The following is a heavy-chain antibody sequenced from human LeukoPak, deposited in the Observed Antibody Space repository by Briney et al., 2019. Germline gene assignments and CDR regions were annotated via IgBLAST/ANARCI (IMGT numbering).Heavy chain of an antibody. CDR3: AKLRSLSSSGWFATDY. CDR2: IKEDGTET. V-gene: IGHV3-7*05. D-gene: IGHD6-19*01. J-gene: IGHJ4*02. CDR1: GFTFSNYW. Sequence: GGSLRLSCAASGFTFSNYWMIWVRQAPGKGLVWVANIKEDGTETRYVDSVKGRFTISRDNAQNSLYLLMNSLRAEDTAVYYCAKLRSLSSSGWFATDYWGQGTLVTVSS.